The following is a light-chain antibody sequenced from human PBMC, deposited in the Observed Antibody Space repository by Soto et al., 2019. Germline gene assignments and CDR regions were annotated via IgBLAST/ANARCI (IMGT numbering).Light chain of an antibody. J-gene: IGLJ2*01. CDR3: AVWDDSLNGVV. CDR2: SDY. V-gene: IGLV1-44*01. CDR1: TSNIGRHS. Sequence: QSVLTQSPSASATPGQRVTISCSGSTSNIGRHSVSWYQHVPGTAPKLLIYSDYQRPSRVPDRFSGSKSGTSASLAISGLQSEDEADYYCAVWDDSLNGVVFGGRTKVTVL.